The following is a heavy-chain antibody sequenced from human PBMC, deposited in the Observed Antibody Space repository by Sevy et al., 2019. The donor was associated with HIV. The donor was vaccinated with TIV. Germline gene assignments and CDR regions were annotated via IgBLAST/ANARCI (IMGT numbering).Heavy chain of an antibody. D-gene: IGHD3-3*01. V-gene: IGHV3-9*01. J-gene: IGHJ3*02. Sequence: GGSLRLSCAASGFTFDDYAMHWVRQAPGKGLEWVSGISWNSGSIGYADSVKGRFTISRDNAKNSLYLQMNILRAEDTALYYCAKDLHYDFWSGSTGAFDIWGQGTMVTVSS. CDR2: ISWNSGSI. CDR1: GFTFDDYA. CDR3: AKDLHYDFWSGSTGAFDI.